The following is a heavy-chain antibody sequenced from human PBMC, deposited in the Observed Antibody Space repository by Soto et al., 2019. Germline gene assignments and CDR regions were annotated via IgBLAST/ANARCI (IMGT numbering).Heavy chain of an antibody. CDR2: IHGGGST. J-gene: IGHJ4*02. CDR3: AGRVTTAASRDY. V-gene: IGHV3-53*01. CDR1: GFSVSNNH. D-gene: IGHD1-1*01. Sequence: VQLVESGGGLIQPGGSLRLSCAASGFSVSNNHMTWIRQTAGKGLELVSFIHGGGSTSYADSVKGRFTISRDNSKHTLYLQMARLRAEDTAIYYCAGRVTTAASRDYWGQGTLVTVSS.